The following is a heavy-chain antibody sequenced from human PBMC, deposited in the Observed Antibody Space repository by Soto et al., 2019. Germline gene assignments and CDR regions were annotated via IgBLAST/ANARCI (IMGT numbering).Heavy chain of an antibody. Sequence: WASVKVSCKASGGTFSSYAISWVRQAPGQGLEWMGGIIPIFGTANYAQKFQGRVTITADESTSTAYMELSSLRSEDTAVYYCAREVLGNYLAYDYWGQGTLVTVSS. D-gene: IGHD3-16*02. V-gene: IGHV1-69*13. CDR3: AREVLGNYLAYDY. CDR2: IIPIFGTA. J-gene: IGHJ4*02. CDR1: GGTFSSYA.